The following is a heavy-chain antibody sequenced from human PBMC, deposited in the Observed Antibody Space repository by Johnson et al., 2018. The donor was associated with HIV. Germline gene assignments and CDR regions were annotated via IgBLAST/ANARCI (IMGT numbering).Heavy chain of an antibody. Sequence: VESGGGVVQPGRSLRLSCAASGFPVSTYYMTWVRQASGKGLELVSLLYSSGKTYYADSVKGRFTISRDYSKNRLYLQMNSLRAEDTAVYYCARDGSQLADAFDIWGQGTMVTVSS. V-gene: IGHV3-66*03. CDR3: ARDGSQLADAFDI. D-gene: IGHD6-6*01. CDR1: GFPVSTYY. J-gene: IGHJ3*02. CDR2: LYSSGKT.